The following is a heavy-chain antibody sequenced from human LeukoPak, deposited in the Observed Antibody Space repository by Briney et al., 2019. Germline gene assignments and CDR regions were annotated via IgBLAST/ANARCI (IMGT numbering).Heavy chain of an antibody. Sequence: ASVKVSCKASGYTFTDYFMHWLRQAPGQGLEWMGWINPNTGATKYAQKFQGRVTMTRDTSSHTAKMELNWLTSDDTALYYCARGCYSSGWYSGYSDYWGPGALVTVSS. CDR3: ARGCYSSGWYSGYSDY. J-gene: IGHJ4*02. CDR2: INPNTGAT. V-gene: IGHV1-2*02. D-gene: IGHD6-19*01. CDR1: GYTFTDYF.